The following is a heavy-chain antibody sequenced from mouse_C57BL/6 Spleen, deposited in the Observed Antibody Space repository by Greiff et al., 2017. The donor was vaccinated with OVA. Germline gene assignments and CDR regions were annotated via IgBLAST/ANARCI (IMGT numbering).Heavy chain of an antibody. V-gene: IGHV14-4*01. CDR1: GFNIKDDY. D-gene: IGHD2-4*01. J-gene: IGHJ3*01. CDR3: TTMITTGRFAY. CDR2: IDPENGDT. Sequence: EVQLQQSGAELVRPGASVKLSCTASGFNIKDDYMHWVKQRPEQGLEWIGWIDPENGDTESASKFQGKATITADTSSNTAYLQLSSLTSEDTAVYYCTTMITTGRFAYWGQGTLVTVSA.